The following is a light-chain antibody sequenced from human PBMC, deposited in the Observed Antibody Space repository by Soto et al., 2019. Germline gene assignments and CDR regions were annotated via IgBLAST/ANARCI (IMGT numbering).Light chain of an antibody. Sequence: QSVLTQPPSVSGSPGQSVILSCTGTSSDIGSYNCVSWYQQSPGTAPKVMIFDVTNRPSGVPDRFSGSKSGNTASLTISGLQAEDEADYYCSSCASGSTLIFGGGTKVTV. CDR2: DVT. J-gene: IGLJ2*01. V-gene: IGLV2-18*02. CDR1: SSDIGSYNC. CDR3: SSCASGSTLI.